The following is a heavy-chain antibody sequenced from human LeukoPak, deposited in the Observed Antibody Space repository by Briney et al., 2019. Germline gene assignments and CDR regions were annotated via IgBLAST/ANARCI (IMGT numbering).Heavy chain of an antibody. CDR1: GGSISSYY. J-gene: IGHJ3*02. CDR3: ARVTYSSSSMSLDAFDI. CDR2: IYTSGST. Sequence: SETLSLTCTVSGGSISSYYWSWIRQPPGKGLEWIGRIYTSGSTNYNPSLKSRVTMSVDTSKNQLSLKLSSMTAADTAVYYCARVTYSSSSMSLDAFDIWGQGTMVTVSS. V-gene: IGHV4-4*07. D-gene: IGHD6-6*01.